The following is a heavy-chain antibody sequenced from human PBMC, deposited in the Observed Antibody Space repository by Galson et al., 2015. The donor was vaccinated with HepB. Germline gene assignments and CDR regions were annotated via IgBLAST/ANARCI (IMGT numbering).Heavy chain of an antibody. CDR3: AREKDGMGV. CDR2: IWYDGSNK. Sequence: SLRLSCAASGFTFSSYAMHRVRQAPGKGLEWVALIWYDGSNKYYADSVRGRFTISRDNSKNTVYLQMNNLRAEDTAVYYCAREKDGMGVWGQGTTVTVSS. J-gene: IGHJ6*02. CDR1: GFTFSSYA. V-gene: IGHV3-33*08.